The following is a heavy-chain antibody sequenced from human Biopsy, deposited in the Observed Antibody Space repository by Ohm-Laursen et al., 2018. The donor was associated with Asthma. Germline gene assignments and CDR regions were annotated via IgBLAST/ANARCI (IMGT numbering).Heavy chain of an antibody. CDR1: GYTFNSAG. J-gene: IGHJ6*02. V-gene: IGHV1-18*01. Sequence: SVKVSCKPSGYTFNSAGITWVRQAPGQGLEWMGWISVYNGNTKVAQKLQDRVTMTTDTSTSTAYMELRSLRSDDTAVYFCAKAVDYSHYYGIDVWGQGTTVTVS. D-gene: IGHD3-10*01. CDR3: AKAVDYSHYYGIDV. CDR2: ISVYNGNT.